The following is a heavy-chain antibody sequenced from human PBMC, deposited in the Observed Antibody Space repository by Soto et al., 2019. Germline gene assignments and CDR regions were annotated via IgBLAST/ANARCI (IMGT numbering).Heavy chain of an antibody. D-gene: IGHD4-17*01. CDR2: IKSKTDGGTT. V-gene: IGHV3-15*01. CDR1: GFTFINAW. CDR3: TTVESLYGDYGGGELRY. Sequence: EVQLVESGGGLVKPGGSLRLSCAASGFTFINAWMSWVRQPPVKGLEWGGRIKSKTDGGTTDYAAPVKGSFTISRNDSQNTLCLQVTSMNTDDTAVYYCTTVESLYGDYGGGELRYWGQGTLVTVSS. J-gene: IGHJ4*02.